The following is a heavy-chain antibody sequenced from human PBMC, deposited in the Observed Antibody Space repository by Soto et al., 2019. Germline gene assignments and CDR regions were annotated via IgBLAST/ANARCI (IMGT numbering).Heavy chain of an antibody. CDR3: ARRGQQLVLGTFDI. D-gene: IGHD6-13*01. J-gene: IGHJ3*02. CDR2: INHSGST. V-gene: IGHV4-34*01. CDR1: GGSFSGYY. Sequence: PSETLSLTCAVYGGSFSGYYWSWIRQPPGKGLEWIGEINHSGSTNYNPSLKSRVTISVDTSKNQFSLKLSSVTAADTAVYYCARRGQQLVLGTFDIWGQGTMVTV.